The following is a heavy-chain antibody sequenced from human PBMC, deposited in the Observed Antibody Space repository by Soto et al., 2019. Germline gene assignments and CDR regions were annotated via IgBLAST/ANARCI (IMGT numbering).Heavy chain of an antibody. CDR2: INPSGGST. CDR1: GYTFTSYY. J-gene: IGHJ4*02. Sequence: QVQLVQSGAEVKKPGASVKVSCKASGYTFTSYYMHWVRQAPGQGLEWMGIINPSGGSTSYAQKFQGLVTMTRDTSTSTVYMELSSLRSEDTAVYYCARLSRHDYGGNSPGGFDYWGQGTLVTVSS. CDR3: ARLSRHDYGGNSPGGFDY. D-gene: IGHD4-17*01. V-gene: IGHV1-46*01.